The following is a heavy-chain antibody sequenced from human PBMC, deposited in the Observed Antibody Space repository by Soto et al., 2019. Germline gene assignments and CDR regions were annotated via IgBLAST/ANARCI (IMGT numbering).Heavy chain of an antibody. Sequence: GGSLRLSCAASGFTFSSYAMHWVRQAPGKGLEWVAVISYDGSNKYYADSVKGRFTISRDNSKNTLYLQMNSLRAEDTAVYYCAREGVGASYYYYGMDVWGQGTTVTVSS. CDR1: GFTFSSYA. J-gene: IGHJ6*02. D-gene: IGHD1-26*01. CDR3: AREGVGASYYYYGMDV. CDR2: ISYDGSNK. V-gene: IGHV3-30-3*01.